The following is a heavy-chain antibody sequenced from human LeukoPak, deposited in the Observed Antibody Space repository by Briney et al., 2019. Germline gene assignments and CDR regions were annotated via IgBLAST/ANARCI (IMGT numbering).Heavy chain of an antibody. CDR2: IKQDGSEK. CDR1: GFTFSNYW. Sequence: PGGSLRLSCAASGFTFSNYWMTWVRQAPGKGLEWVANIKQDGSEKNYVGSVKGRFTISRDNAKNSLYLQMNSLRAEDTAVYYCARAEDCSSTSCPRAFDIWGQGTMVTVSS. CDR3: ARAEDCSSTSCPRAFDI. J-gene: IGHJ3*02. D-gene: IGHD2-2*01. V-gene: IGHV3-7*03.